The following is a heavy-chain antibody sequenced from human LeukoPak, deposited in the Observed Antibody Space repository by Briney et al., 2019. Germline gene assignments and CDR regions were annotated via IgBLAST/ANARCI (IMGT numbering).Heavy chain of an antibody. CDR2: INSDGSST. J-gene: IGHJ4*02. Sequence: GGSLRLSCAASGFTFSSYWMHWVRQAPGKGLVWVSRINSDGSSTSYADSVKGRFTISRDNAKNTLYLQMNSLRAEDTAVHYCARDKDGAVTTGDYWGQGTLVTVSS. CDR1: GFTFSSYW. CDR3: ARDKDGAVTTGDY. D-gene: IGHD4-17*01. V-gene: IGHV3-74*01.